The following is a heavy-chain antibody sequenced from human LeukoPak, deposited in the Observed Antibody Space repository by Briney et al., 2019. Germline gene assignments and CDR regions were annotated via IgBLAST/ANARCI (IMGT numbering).Heavy chain of an antibody. CDR1: GGSISSGGYS. Sequence: PSQTLSLTCAVSGGSISSGGYSWSWIRQPPGKGLEWIGYIYHSGSTYYNPSLKSRVTISVDRSKNQFSLKLSSVTAADTAVYYCARSEGEMVAGFDYWGQGTLVTVSS. CDR3: ARSEGEMVAGFDY. CDR2: IYHSGST. J-gene: IGHJ4*02. V-gene: IGHV4-30-2*01. D-gene: IGHD5-24*01.